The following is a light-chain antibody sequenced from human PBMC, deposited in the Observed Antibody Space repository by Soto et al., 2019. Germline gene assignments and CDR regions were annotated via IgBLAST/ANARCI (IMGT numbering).Light chain of an antibody. CDR3: QQYNNWPRT. V-gene: IGKV3-20*01. CDR2: GAS. CDR1: QSIRSKY. J-gene: IGKJ1*01. Sequence: EIVLTLSPGTLSLSPGERATLSWRASQSIRSKYVAWYQQKPGQAPRLIIYGASSRATGIPNRFSGSGSGTDFTLTISSLQSEDFEVYYCQQYNNWPRTFGQGTKVDIK.